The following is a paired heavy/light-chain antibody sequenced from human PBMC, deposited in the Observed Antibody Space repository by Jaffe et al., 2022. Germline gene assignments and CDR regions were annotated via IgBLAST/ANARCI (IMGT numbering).Light chain of an antibody. J-gene: IGKJ3*01. Sequence: DIQMTQSPSTLSASVGDRVTITCRASQSISSWLAWYQQKPGKAPKLLIYKASSLESGVPSRFSGSGSGTEFTLTISSLQPDDFATYYCQQYNSYSSTFGPGTKVDIK. V-gene: IGKV1-5*03. CDR2: KAS. CDR1: QSISSW. CDR3: QQYNSYSST.
Heavy chain of an antibody. D-gene: IGHD3-3*01. CDR1: GYTFTSYA. CDR2: INAGNGNT. CDR3: ARGPSYDFWSGYYRGPRGLIYDY. V-gene: IGHV1-3*01. J-gene: IGHJ4*02. Sequence: QVQLVQSGAEVKKPGASVKVSCKASGYTFTSYAMHWVRQAPGQRLEWMGWINAGNGNTKYSQKFQGRVTITRDTSASTAYMELSSLRSEDTAVYYCARGPSYDFWSGYYRGPRGLIYDYWGQGTLVTVSS.